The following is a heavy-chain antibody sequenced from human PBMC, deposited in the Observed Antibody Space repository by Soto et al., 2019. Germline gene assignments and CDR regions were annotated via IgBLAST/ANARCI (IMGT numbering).Heavy chain of an antibody. Sequence: GASVKVSCKASGYTFTSYYMHWVRQAPGQGLEWMGIVNPSGGSTSYAQKFQGRVTMTRDTSTSTVYMELSSLRSEDTAVYYCAMVVAATLSAEYFQLWGQGTLVTVSS. D-gene: IGHD2-15*01. CDR2: VNPSGGST. CDR3: AMVVAATLSAEYFQL. V-gene: IGHV1-46*01. J-gene: IGHJ1*01. CDR1: GYTFTSYY.